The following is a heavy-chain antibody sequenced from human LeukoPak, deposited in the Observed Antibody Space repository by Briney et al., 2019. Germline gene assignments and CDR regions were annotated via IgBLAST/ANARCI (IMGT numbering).Heavy chain of an antibody. Sequence: AGGSLRLSCAASGFSFRNYWMSWVRQAPGKGLEWVANTKPDGSAEYYADSVRGRFTASRDNANNLLYLQMNRLRAEDTAVYYCARDGGLHTNFDYWGQGTLLTVSS. J-gene: IGHJ4*02. CDR3: ARDGGLHTNFDY. CDR2: TKPDGSAE. V-gene: IGHV3-7*01. CDR1: GFSFRNYW. D-gene: IGHD2-15*01.